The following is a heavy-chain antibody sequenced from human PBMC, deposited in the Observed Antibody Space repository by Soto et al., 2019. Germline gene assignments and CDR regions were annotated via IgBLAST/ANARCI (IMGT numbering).Heavy chain of an antibody. CDR2: IYIGGYT. V-gene: IGHV3-53*01. CDR1: GGNIIRHY. J-gene: IGHJ4*02. Sequence: PVVSLRLSWTAAGGNIIRHYMSWVSQPPGKGLEWVSIIYIGGYTYYADTVKGRFTISRDNSKNTVYLQMNSLRADDTAVYYCARYDLRTTSYRPLGYWGQGTLVTVSS. CDR3: ARYDLRTTSYRPLGY. D-gene: IGHD2-2*02.